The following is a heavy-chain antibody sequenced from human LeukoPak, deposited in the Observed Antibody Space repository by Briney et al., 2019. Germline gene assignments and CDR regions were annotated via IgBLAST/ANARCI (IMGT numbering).Heavy chain of an antibody. CDR1: GGSISSGSYY. CDR3: ARGFGTEPAFDI. J-gene: IGHJ3*02. Sequence: SETLSLTCTVSGGSISSGSYYWSWIRQPAGKGLEWIGRIYTSGSTNYNPSLKSRVTISVDTSKNQFSLKLSSVTAADTAVYYCARGFGTEPAFDIWGQGTMVTVSS. V-gene: IGHV4-61*02. CDR2: IYTSGST. D-gene: IGHD3/OR15-3a*01.